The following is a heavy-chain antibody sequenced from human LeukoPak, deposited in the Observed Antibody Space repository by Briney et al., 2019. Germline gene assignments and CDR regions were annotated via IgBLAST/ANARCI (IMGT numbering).Heavy chain of an antibody. D-gene: IGHD3-10*01. CDR1: GGPFSGYY. CDR3: ARRILLWFGGNFDY. Sequence: PSETLSLTCAVYGGPFSGYYWSWIRQPPGKGLEWIGEINHSGSTNYNPSLKSRVTISVDTSKNQFSLKLSSVTAADTAVYYCARRILLWFGGNFDYWGQGTLVTVSS. CDR2: INHSGST. J-gene: IGHJ4*02. V-gene: IGHV4-34*01.